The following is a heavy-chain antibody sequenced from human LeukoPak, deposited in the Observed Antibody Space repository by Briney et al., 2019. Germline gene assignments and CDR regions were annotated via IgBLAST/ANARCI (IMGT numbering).Heavy chain of an antibody. D-gene: IGHD2-21*01. J-gene: IGHJ4*02. CDR3: ARHYHTNYGGCQIDH. V-gene: IGHV5-51*01. CDR2: ICPGDSDI. CDR1: GYSFTSYW. Sequence: GESLKISCKGSGYSFTSYWIGWVRQMPGKGLEWMGNICPGDSDIRYSPSFQGQVTISADKSITTAYLQWRSLKASDTAMYYCARHYHTNYGGCQIDHWGQGTLVTVSS.